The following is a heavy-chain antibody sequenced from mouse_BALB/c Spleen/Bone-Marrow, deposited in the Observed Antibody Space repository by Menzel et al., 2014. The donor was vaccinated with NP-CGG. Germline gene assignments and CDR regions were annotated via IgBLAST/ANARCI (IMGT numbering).Heavy chain of an antibody. CDR1: GYTFTSFV. CDR2: INPDNDGT. Sequence: EVQRVESGPELVKPGASVKVSCKASGYTFTSFVMHWVKQKPGQGLEWIGYINPDNDGTKYNEKFKGKATLTSDKSSTTAYMELSSLTSEDSAVYYCARTMIYFYAMDYWGQGTSVTVSS. D-gene: IGHD2-4*01. CDR3: ARTMIYFYAMDY. V-gene: IGHV1-14*01. J-gene: IGHJ4*01.